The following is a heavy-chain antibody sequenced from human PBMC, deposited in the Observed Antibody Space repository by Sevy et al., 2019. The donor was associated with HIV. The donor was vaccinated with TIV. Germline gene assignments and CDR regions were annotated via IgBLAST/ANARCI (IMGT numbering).Heavy chain of an antibody. J-gene: IGHJ3*02. Sequence: SETLSLTCTVSGATIRDSSYYWAWIRQPPGKGLEWIGNIYSYGETYYNSSLKSRVTISVDTSKNQFSLSLTSVTAADTAIYFCARSMGQQLDAFDIWGQGTMVTVSS. V-gene: IGHV4-39*01. D-gene: IGHD6-13*01. CDR3: ARSMGQQLDAFDI. CDR2: IYSYGET. CDR1: GATIRDSSYY.